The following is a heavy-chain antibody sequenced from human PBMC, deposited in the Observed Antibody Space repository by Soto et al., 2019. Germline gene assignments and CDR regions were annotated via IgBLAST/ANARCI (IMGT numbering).Heavy chain of an antibody. V-gene: IGHV1-2*04. Sequence: QVQLVQSGAEVKKPGASVKVSCKASGYTFTGYYMHWVRQAPGQGLEWMGWINPNSGGTNYAQKFQGWVTMTRDTSISTAYMELSRLRSDDTAVYYCARDLGSATVTPVDYYYYGMDVWGQGTTVTVSS. CDR1: GYTFTGYY. CDR2: INPNSGGT. J-gene: IGHJ6*02. CDR3: ARDLGSATVTPVDYYYYGMDV. D-gene: IGHD4-17*01.